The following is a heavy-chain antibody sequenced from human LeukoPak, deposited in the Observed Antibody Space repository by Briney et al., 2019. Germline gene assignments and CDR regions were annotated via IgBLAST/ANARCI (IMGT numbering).Heavy chain of an antibody. CDR3: VREGPRGLAFDI. D-gene: IGHD3/OR15-3a*01. Sequence: GGSLRLSCAASGFTFRSHDMGWVRQAPGKGLEWVSGISASGGSTFYADSVKGRFTISRDNSKNTLYLQMNGLRVEDTAVYYCVREGPRGLAFDIWGQGTVVTVSS. V-gene: IGHV3-23*01. CDR2: ISASGGST. J-gene: IGHJ3*02. CDR1: GFTFRSHD.